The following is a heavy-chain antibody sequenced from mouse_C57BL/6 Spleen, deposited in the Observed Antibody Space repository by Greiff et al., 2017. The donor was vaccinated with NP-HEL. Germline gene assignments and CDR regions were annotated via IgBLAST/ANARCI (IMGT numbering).Heavy chain of an antibody. CDR3: ARKYYYGSTYAMDY. J-gene: IGHJ4*01. Sequence: VQLQQSGPGLVKPSQSLSLTCSVTGYSITSGYYWNWIRQFPGNKLEWMGYISYDGSNNYNPSLKNRISITRDTSKNQFFLKLNSVTTEDTATYYCARKYYYGSTYAMDYWGQGTSVTVSS. V-gene: IGHV3-6*01. CDR1: GYSITSGYY. CDR2: ISYDGSN. D-gene: IGHD1-1*01.